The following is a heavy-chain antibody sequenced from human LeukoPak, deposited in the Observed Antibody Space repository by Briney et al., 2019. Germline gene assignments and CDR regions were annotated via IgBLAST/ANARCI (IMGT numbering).Heavy chain of an antibody. CDR2: IYYSGST. J-gene: IGHJ6*03. Sequence: SETLSLTCTVSGGSISSSSYYWGWIRQPPGKGLEWIGSIYYSGSTYYNPSLKSRVTISVDTSKNQFSLKLSSVTAADTAVYYCARHRNRFGEFNYYYMDVWGKGTTVTVSS. CDR3: ARHRNRFGEFNYYYMDV. V-gene: IGHV4-39*01. CDR1: GGSISSSSYY. D-gene: IGHD3-10*01.